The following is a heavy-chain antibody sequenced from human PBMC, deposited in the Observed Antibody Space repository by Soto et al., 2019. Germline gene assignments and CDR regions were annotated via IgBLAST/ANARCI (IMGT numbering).Heavy chain of an antibody. CDR3: AREAAAERNSYGLDV. CDR1: GYIFSRYG. Sequence: QVQLVQSGPEVRKPGASVKVSCKASGYIFSRYGISWVRQAPGQGLEWMAWISGYNGNTKFGERVQGSVNVTAGTSTSTAYMALRSLRSDDTAVYYCAREAAAERNSYGLDVWGQGTTVIVSS. D-gene: IGHD6-13*01. V-gene: IGHV1-18*04. CDR2: ISGYNGNT. J-gene: IGHJ6*02.